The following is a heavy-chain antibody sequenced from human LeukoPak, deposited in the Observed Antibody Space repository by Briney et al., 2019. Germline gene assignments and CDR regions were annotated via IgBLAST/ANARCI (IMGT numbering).Heavy chain of an antibody. V-gene: IGHV3-74*01. Sequence: GGSLRLFCAASGFTFRTYWMHWVRQAPGKGLVWVSHIKSDGSATTYADSVKGRFTISRDNAKNTLYLQMNSLRAEDTAVYYCARGFSYNHFDYWGQGTLVTVSS. J-gene: IGHJ4*02. D-gene: IGHD5-24*01. CDR1: GFTFRTYW. CDR3: ARGFSYNHFDY. CDR2: IKSDGSAT.